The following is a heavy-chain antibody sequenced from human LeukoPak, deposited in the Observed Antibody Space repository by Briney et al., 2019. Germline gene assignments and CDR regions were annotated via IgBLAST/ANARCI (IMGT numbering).Heavy chain of an antibody. Sequence: SETLSLTCTVSGGSISSYYWSWIRQPAGKGLEWIGRIYTSGSTNYNPSLKSRVTMSVDTSKNQFSLKLSSVTAADTAVYYCARERSSSGWYSYRYFDLWGRGTLVTVSS. CDR2: IYTSGST. D-gene: IGHD6-19*01. CDR3: ARERSSSGWYSYRYFDL. V-gene: IGHV4-4*07. CDR1: GGSISSYY. J-gene: IGHJ2*01.